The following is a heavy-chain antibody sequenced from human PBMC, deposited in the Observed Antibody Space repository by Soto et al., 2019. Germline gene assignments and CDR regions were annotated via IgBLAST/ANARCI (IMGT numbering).Heavy chain of an antibody. D-gene: IGHD6-13*01. CDR3: ARGKSAAGISDWFDP. J-gene: IGHJ5*02. CDR1: GYTFTSYG. V-gene: IGHV1-18*01. Sequence: ASVKVSCKASGYTFTSYGISWVRQAPGQGLEWMGWISAYNGNTNYAQKLQGRVTVTTDTSTSTAYMELRSLRSDDTAVYYCARGKSAAGISDWFDPWGQGTLVTVSS. CDR2: ISAYNGNT.